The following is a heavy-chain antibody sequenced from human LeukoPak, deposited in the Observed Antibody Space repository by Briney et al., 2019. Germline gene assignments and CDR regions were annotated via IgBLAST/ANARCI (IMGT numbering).Heavy chain of an antibody. Sequence: PGGSLRLSCAASGFTFSSYWMHWVRQAPGKGLVCVSRNNSDGSSTSYADSVKGRFTISRDNAKNTLYLQMNSLRAEDTAVYYCARDPGRGDSSGWGFDYWGQGTLVTVSS. CDR1: GFTFSSYW. CDR3: ARDPGRGDSSGWGFDY. D-gene: IGHD6-19*01. V-gene: IGHV3-74*01. CDR2: NNSDGSST. J-gene: IGHJ4*02.